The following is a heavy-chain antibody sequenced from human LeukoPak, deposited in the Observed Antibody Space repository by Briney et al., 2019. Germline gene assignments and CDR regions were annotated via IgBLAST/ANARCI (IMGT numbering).Heavy chain of an antibody. J-gene: IGHJ4*02. CDR3: ARDHGQYQLLYYFDY. CDR2: ISSNGGST. CDR1: GFTFSSYW. V-gene: IGHV3-64*01. Sequence: GGSLRLSCAASGFTFSSYWMSWVRQAPGKGLEYVSAISSNGGSTYYANSVKGRFTISRDNSKNTLYLHMDNLRAEDMAVYYCARDHGQYQLLYYFDYWGQGTLVTVSS. D-gene: IGHD2-2*01.